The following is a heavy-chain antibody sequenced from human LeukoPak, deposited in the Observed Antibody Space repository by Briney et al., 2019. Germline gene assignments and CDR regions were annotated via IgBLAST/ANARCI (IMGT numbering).Heavy chain of an antibody. V-gene: IGHV3-15*01. Sequence: GGSLRLSCAASGFTFSNAWMSWVRQAPGKGLEWVGRIKGKTDGGTTDYAAPVKGRFTISRDDSKNTLYLQMNSLKTEDTAVYYCTTGGYGGQFDYWGQGTLVTVSS. CDR3: TTGGYGGQFDY. J-gene: IGHJ4*02. CDR2: IKGKTDGGTT. D-gene: IGHD5-12*01. CDR1: GFTFSNAW.